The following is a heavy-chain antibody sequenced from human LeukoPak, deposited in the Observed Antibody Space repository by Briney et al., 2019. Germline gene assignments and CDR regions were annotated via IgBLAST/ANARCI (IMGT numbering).Heavy chain of an antibody. CDR2: IYSGGST. CDR1: GFTVSSNY. J-gene: IGHJ3*02. D-gene: IGHD6-25*01. Sequence: SGGSLRLSCAASGFTVSSNYMSWVRQAPGKGLEWVSVIYSGGSTYYADSVKGRFTISRDNSKNTLYLQMNSLRAEDTAVYYCARDRGRAAFDIWGQGTMVTVSS. CDR3: ARDRGRAAFDI. V-gene: IGHV3-53*01.